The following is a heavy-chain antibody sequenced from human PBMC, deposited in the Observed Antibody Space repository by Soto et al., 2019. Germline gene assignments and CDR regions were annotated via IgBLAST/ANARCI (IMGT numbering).Heavy chain of an antibody. CDR1: GYTFTANY. Sequence: GXSVKDSCKASGYTFTANYMHWVRQARGQGLEWMGWINPNSGDTNYAQEFQGRVTMTRDTSINTAYMELSRLRSDDTAVYYCARVEGYSYGLGGDYWGQGNLVTVSS. V-gene: IGHV1-2*02. J-gene: IGHJ4*02. CDR2: INPNSGDT. D-gene: IGHD5-18*01. CDR3: ARVEGYSYGLGGDY.